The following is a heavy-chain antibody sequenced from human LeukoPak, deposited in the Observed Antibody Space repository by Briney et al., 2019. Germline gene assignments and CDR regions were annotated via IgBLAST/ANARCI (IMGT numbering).Heavy chain of an antibody. D-gene: IGHD6-6*01. CDR1: GGSITSSSYY. V-gene: IGHV4-39*07. Sequence: PSETLSLTCTVSGGSITSSSYYWGWIRQPPGKGLEWIGSIYYRGRTYYNPSLKSRVTISVDTSKNQVSLKLSSVTAADTAVYYCARLVAAPNSGSWFDPWGQGTLVTVSS. J-gene: IGHJ5*02. CDR2: IYYRGRT. CDR3: ARLVAAPNSGSWFDP.